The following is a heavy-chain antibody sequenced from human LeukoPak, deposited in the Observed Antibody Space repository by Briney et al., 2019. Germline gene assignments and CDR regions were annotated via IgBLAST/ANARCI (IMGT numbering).Heavy chain of an antibody. CDR2: IYPGDSDT. V-gene: IGHV5-51*01. D-gene: IGHD6-19*01. CDR3: ARQTAVAGTTGHFDY. J-gene: IGHJ4*02. CDR1: GYGFTSYW. Sequence: GESLKISCKGSGYGFTSYWIGWVRQMPGKGLEWMGIIYPGDSDTRYSPSFQGQVTISADKSISTAYLQWSSLKASDTAMYYCARQTAVAGTTGHFDYWGQGTLVTVSS.